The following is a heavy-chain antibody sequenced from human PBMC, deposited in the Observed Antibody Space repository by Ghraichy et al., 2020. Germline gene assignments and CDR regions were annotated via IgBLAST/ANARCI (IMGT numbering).Heavy chain of an antibody. Sequence: GGSLRLSCAASGFTVSSNYMSWVRQAPGKGLEWVSVIYSGGSTYYADSVKGRFTISRDNSKNTLYLQMNSLRAEDTAVYYCARDSDSSSWSAYWGQGTLVTVSS. CDR1: GFTVSSNY. V-gene: IGHV3-66*01. J-gene: IGHJ4*02. CDR2: IYSGGST. D-gene: IGHD6-13*01. CDR3: ARDSDSSSWSAY.